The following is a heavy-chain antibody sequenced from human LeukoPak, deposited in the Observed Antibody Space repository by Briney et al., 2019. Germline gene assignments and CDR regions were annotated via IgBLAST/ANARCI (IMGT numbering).Heavy chain of an antibody. CDR2: IYSGGST. D-gene: IGHD6-19*01. Sequence: GGSLRLSCAASGFTVSSNYMSWVRQAPGKGLGWVSVIYSGGSTYYADSVKGRFTISRDNSKNTLYLQMNSLRAEDTAVYYCARVGLGGSSGWPYYFDYWGQGTLVTVSS. J-gene: IGHJ4*02. V-gene: IGHV3-66*01. CDR3: ARVGLGGSSGWPYYFDY. CDR1: GFTVSSNY.